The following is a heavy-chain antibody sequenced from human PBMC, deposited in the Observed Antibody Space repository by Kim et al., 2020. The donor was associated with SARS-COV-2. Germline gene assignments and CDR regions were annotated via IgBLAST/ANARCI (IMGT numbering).Heavy chain of an antibody. CDR3: AKDSGSSGWTFSGIDYYYGMDV. D-gene: IGHD6-19*01. CDR1: GFTFDDYA. V-gene: IGHV3-9*01. Sequence: GGSLRLSCAASGFTFDDYAMHWVRQAPGKGLEWVSGISWNSGSIGYADSVKGRFTISRDNAKNSLYLQMNSLRAEDTALYYCAKDSGSSGWTFSGIDYYYGMDVWGQGTTVTVSS. CDR2: ISWNSGSI. J-gene: IGHJ6*02.